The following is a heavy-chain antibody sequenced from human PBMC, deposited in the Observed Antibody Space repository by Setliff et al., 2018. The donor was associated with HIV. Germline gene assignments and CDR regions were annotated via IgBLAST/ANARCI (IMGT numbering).Heavy chain of an antibody. CDR2: IYPGDSEA. Sequence: PGESLKISCKGSGYIFGLYWIAWVRQMPGKGLEWMGIIYPGDSEARYSPSFQGQVTISADKSISTAYLQWSSVKTSDSAMYFCVRPGIAAAGTDGMDVWGQGTTVTVSS. J-gene: IGHJ6*02. V-gene: IGHV5-51*01. CDR3: VRPGIAAAGTDGMDV. CDR1: GYIFGLYW. D-gene: IGHD6-13*01.